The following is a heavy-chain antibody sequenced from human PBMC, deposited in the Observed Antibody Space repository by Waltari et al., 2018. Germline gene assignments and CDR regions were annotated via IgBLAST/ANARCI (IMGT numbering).Heavy chain of an antibody. CDR2: LGNYDTSI. J-gene: IGHJ4*02. Sequence: EERLLESGGGLVQPGDSLRLSCAGSGFRFSNYWMNWVRQAPGKGRVWVARLGNYDTSISYADSVKGRLTISRDNAKNTVSLQMKRLRVEDTAVYYCAKHRTWEIEVVILDYWGQGTLVTVSS. V-gene: IGHV3-74*01. CDR1: GFRFSNYW. CDR3: AKHRTWEIEVVILDY. D-gene: IGHD3-22*01.